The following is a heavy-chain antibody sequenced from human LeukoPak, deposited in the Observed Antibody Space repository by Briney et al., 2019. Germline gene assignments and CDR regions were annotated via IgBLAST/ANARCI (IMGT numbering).Heavy chain of an antibody. J-gene: IGHJ4*02. CDR3: AKDGAYSGSSYYFDY. Sequence: GGSLRLSCAASGFTFSSYGMHWVRQAPGKGLEWVAFIRYDGSNKYYADSVKGRFTISRDNSKNTLYLQMNSLRAEDTAVYYCAKDGAYSGSSYYFDYWGQGTLVTVSS. CDR1: GFTFSSYG. CDR2: IRYDGSNK. V-gene: IGHV3-30*02. D-gene: IGHD5-12*01.